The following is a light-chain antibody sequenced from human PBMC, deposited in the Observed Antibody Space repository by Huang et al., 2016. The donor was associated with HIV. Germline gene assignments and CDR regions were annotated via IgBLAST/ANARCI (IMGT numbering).Light chain of an antibody. CDR1: QSIRTY. CDR3: QQSYSALGLT. V-gene: IGKV1-39*01. CDR2: VAS. Sequence: DIQMTQSPSSLSASVGDSVTIACRASQSIRTYLNWYQQKTGKAPRLLIHVASSLQSGVPSRCSGSGSGTDFTLTISSLQPEDFATYYCQQSYSALGLTFGGGTKVEIK. J-gene: IGKJ4*01.